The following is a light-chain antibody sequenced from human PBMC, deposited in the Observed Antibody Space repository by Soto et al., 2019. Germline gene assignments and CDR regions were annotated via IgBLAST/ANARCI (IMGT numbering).Light chain of an antibody. V-gene: IGLV2-11*01. CDR1: SSDVGGYNY. CDR3: TSWTTSTTMI. Sequence: QSVLTQPRSVSGSPGQSITISCSGTSSDVGGYNYVSWYQQHPGKAPKLIIYDVTKRPSGVPDRFSGSKSGNTASLTISGLQAEDEADYYCTSWTTSTTMIFGGGTKVTVL. CDR2: DVT. J-gene: IGLJ2*01.